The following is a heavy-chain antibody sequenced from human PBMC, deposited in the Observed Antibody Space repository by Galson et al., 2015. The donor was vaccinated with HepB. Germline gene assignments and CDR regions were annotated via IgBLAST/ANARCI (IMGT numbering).Heavy chain of an antibody. CDR3: SRVVNSYYYYYGMDV. J-gene: IGHJ6*02. CDR1: GYTFTSYD. D-gene: IGHD3-22*01. V-gene: IGHV1-8*01. Sequence: SVKVSCKASGYTFTSYDINWVRQATGQGLEWMGWMNPNSGNTGYAQKFQGRVTMTRNTSISTAYMELSSLRSEDTAGYYCSRVVNSYYYYYGMDVWGQGTTVTVSS. CDR2: MNPNSGNT.